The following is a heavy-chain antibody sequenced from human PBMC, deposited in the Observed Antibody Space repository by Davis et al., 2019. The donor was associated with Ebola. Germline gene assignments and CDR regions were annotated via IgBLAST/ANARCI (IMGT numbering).Heavy chain of an antibody. D-gene: IGHD1-26*01. J-gene: IGHJ4*02. CDR3: ARGQKWVTPHFFDY. CDR1: GFTFSSYS. Sequence: GGSLRLSCAASGFTFSSYSMNWVRQAPGKGLEWVSSISSSSSYIYYADSVKGRFTISRDNAKNSLYLQMNSLRDEDTAVYYCARGQKWVTPHFFDYWGQGTLVTVSS. V-gene: IGHV3-21*01. CDR2: ISSSSSYI.